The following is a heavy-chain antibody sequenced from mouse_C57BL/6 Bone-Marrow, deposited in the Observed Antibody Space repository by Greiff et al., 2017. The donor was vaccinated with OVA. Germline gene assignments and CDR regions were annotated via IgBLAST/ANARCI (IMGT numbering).Heavy chain of an antibody. CDR3: ARQGDGYEGFAY. D-gene: IGHD2-2*01. Sequence: EVHLVESGGGLVQPGGSLKLSCAASGFTFSDYYMYWVRQTPEKRLEWVAYISNGGGSTYYPDTVKGRFTISRDNAKTTLYLQMSRLKSEDTAMYYCARQGDGYEGFAYWGQGTLVTVSA. CDR1: GFTFSDYY. V-gene: IGHV5-12*01. CDR2: ISNGGGST. J-gene: IGHJ3*01.